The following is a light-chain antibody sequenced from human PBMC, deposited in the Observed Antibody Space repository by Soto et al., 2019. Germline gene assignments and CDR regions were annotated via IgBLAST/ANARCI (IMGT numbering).Light chain of an antibody. V-gene: IGLV1-51*01. CDR3: GTWDSSLSVAV. CDR1: SSNIGNNY. CDR2: DGD. J-gene: IGLJ3*02. Sequence: QAVVTQPPSVSAAPGQKVTISCSGSSSNIGNNYVSWFQQFPGTAPKLLVYDGDHRPSGIPDRFSDSKSGTSATLSISGLQTGDEADYYCGTWDSSLSVAVFGGGTKLTVL.